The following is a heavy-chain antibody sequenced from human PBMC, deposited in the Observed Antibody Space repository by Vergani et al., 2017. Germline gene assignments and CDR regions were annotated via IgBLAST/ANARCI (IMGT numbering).Heavy chain of an antibody. J-gene: IGHJ5*01. CDR3: AKGGWNYWFDS. Sequence: EVQLLESGGDLVQPGGSLRLSCAASGFSFTTYAMSWVRQAPGTGLEWVSTINTNGVYTRYGDSVKGRFTISRDNSKSTLYLQMNSLRAEDTAIYYCAKGGWNYWFDSWGQGTLVIVS. CDR1: GFSFTTYA. D-gene: IGHD1-1*01. V-gene: IGHV3-23*01. CDR2: INTNGVYT.